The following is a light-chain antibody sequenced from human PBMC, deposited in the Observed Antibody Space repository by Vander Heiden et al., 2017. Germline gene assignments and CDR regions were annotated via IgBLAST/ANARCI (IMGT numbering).Light chain of an antibody. Sequence: QSVLTQPPSVSAAPGQKVIISCSGSKSNIGINYVSWYQQLPGSAPKLLIYDNDKRPSGIPDRFSGSKSGTSATLGVTGLQTGDEAVYYCGTRDSSLSAVMFGGGTKLTVL. CDR1: KSNIGINY. CDR2: DND. CDR3: GTRDSSLSAVM. J-gene: IGLJ3*02. V-gene: IGLV1-51*01.